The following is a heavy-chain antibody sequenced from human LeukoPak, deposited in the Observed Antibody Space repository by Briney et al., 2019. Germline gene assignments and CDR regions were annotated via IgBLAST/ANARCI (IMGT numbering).Heavy chain of an antibody. J-gene: IGHJ4*02. Sequence: PSETLSLTCTVSGGSISSYYWSWIRQPPGKGLEWNGYIYYSGSTNYNPSLKSRVTISVDTSKNQFSLKLSSVTAADTAVYYCASQGDYYDSSGYRHWGQGTLVTVSS. CDR2: IYYSGST. CDR1: GGSISSYY. V-gene: IGHV4-59*01. CDR3: ASQGDYYDSSGYRH. D-gene: IGHD3-22*01.